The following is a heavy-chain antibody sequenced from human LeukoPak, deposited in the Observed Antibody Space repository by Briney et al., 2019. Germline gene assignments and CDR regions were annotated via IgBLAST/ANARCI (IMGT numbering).Heavy chain of an antibody. Sequence: SETLSLTCTVSGGSISSYYWSWIRQPPGKGLEWMGYIYYSGSTNYNPSLKSRVTISVDTSKNQFSLKLSSVTAADTAVYYCARDGQMDPGFGCAFDIWGQGTMVTVSS. V-gene: IGHV4-59*01. CDR2: IYYSGST. D-gene: IGHD5-24*01. CDR3: ARDGQMDPGFGCAFDI. J-gene: IGHJ3*02. CDR1: GGSISSYY.